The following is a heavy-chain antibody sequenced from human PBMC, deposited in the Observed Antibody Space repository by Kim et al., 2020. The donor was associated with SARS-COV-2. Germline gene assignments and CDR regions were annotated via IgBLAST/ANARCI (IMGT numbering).Heavy chain of an antibody. CDR2: IIPIFGTA. J-gene: IGHJ4*02. CDR1: GGTFSSYA. V-gene: IGHV1-69*13. Sequence: SVKVSCKASGGTFSSYAISWVRQAPGQGLEWMGGIIPIFGTANYAQKFQGRVTITADESTSTAYMELSSLRSEDTAVYYCARDGLGELLTLGWGQGTLVTVSS. CDR3: ARDGLGELLTLG. D-gene: IGHD3-10*01.